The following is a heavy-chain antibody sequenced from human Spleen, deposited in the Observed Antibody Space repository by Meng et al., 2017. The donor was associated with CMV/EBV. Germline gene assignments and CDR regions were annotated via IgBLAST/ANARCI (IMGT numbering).Heavy chain of an antibody. Sequence: ASVKVSCKASGYTFTSYGISWVRQAPGQGLEWMGIINPSGGSTSYARKFQGRVTMTRDTSTSTVYMELSSLRSEDTAVYYCARASGPWNWFDPWGQGTLVTVSS. D-gene: IGHD6-25*01. CDR1: GYTFTSYG. J-gene: IGHJ5*02. CDR2: INPSGGST. V-gene: IGHV1-46*01. CDR3: ARASGPWNWFDP.